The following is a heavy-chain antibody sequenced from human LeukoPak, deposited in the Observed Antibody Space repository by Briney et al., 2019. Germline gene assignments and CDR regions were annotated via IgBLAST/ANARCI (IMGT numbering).Heavy chain of an antibody. CDR2: ISSRGTTM. J-gene: IGHJ4*02. CDR3: ARENVNGYHSFDF. CDR1: GFSIKIYE. D-gene: IGHD5-12*01. Sequence: GGSLRLSCEASGFSIKIYEINWVRQAPGKALDWVSYISSRGTTMYYADSVKGRFTVSRDNAENSVYLQMNSVKAEDTAVYYCARENVNGYHSFDFWGQGTLVAVSS. V-gene: IGHV3-48*03.